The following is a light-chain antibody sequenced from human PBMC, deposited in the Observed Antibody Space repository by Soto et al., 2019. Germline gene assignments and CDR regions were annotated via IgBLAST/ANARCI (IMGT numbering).Light chain of an antibody. CDR3: QQYNSYPYT. CDR2: DAS. CDR1: QSISSW. Sequence: DIQMTQSPSTLSASVGDRVTITCRASQSISSWLAWYQQKPGKAPKLLIYDASSLESGGPSRFSGSGSGTEFTLTISSLQPDDFATYYCQQYNSYPYTFGHGTKLEIK. V-gene: IGKV1-5*01. J-gene: IGKJ2*01.